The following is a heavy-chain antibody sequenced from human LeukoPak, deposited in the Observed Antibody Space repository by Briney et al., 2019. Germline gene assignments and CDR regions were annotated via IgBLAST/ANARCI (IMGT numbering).Heavy chain of an antibody. CDR3: ARARAMGYYNWFDP. D-gene: IGHD5-18*01. CDR2: IYHSGST. J-gene: IGHJ5*02. Sequence: SQTLSLTCTVSGGSISSGGYYWSWIRQPPGKGLEWIGYIYHSGSTYYNPSLKSRVTISVDRSKNQFSLKLSSVTAADTAVYYCARARAMGYYNWFDPWGQGTLVTVSS. CDR1: GGSISSGGYY. V-gene: IGHV4-30-2*01.